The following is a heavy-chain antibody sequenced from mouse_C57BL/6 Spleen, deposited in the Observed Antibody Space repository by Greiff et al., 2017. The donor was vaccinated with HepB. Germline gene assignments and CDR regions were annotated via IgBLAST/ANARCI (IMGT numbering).Heavy chain of an antibody. D-gene: IGHD2-4*01. Sequence: VQLQQSGPELVKPGASVKLSCKASGYTFTSYDINWVKQRPGQGLEWIGWIYPRDGSTKYNEKFKGKATLTVDTSSSTAYMELHSLTSEDSAVYFCASSAPYYDYGYFDYWGQGTTLTVSS. J-gene: IGHJ2*01. CDR1: GYTFTSYD. CDR2: IYPRDGST. CDR3: ASSAPYYDYGYFDY. V-gene: IGHV1-85*01.